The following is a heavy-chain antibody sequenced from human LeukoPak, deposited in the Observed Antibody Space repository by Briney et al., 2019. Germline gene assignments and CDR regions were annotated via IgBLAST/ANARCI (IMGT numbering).Heavy chain of an antibody. CDR1: GYTFTSYA. Sequence: ASVKVSCEASGYTFTSYAMHWVRQAPGQRLEWMGWINAGNGNTKYSQKFQGRVTITRGTSASTAYMELSSLRSEDTAVYYCARLTYYYDSSGQNWFDPWGQGTLVTVSS. CDR2: INAGNGNT. J-gene: IGHJ5*02. CDR3: ARLTYYYDSSGQNWFDP. V-gene: IGHV1-3*01. D-gene: IGHD3-22*01.